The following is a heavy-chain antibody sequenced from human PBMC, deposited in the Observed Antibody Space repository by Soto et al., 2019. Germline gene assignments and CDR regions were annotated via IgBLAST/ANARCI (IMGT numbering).Heavy chain of an antibody. J-gene: IGHJ4*02. CDR2: IYYSGST. CDR1: GGSISSSSYY. CDR3: ARQFIVVVVAATPGSIGY. Sequence: SETLSLTCTVSGGSISSSSYYWGWIRQPPGKGLEWIGSIYYSGSTYYNPSLKSRVTISVDTSKNQFSLKLSSVTAADTAVYYCARQFIVVVVAATPGSIGYWGQGTLVTVSS. V-gene: IGHV4-39*01. D-gene: IGHD2-15*01.